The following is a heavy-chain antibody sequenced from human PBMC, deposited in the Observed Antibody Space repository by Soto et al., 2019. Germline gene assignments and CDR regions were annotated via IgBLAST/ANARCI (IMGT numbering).Heavy chain of an antibody. CDR2: IHHSGST. J-gene: IGHJ1*01. CDR3: VRGVLS. V-gene: IGHV4-31*03. D-gene: IGHD3-10*01. Sequence: QVQLQESGPGLVKASQTLSLTCNVSGGSISSGGYYWTWIRQHPGKGLEWIGNIHHSGSTFYIPSLTSRVSISVDTSKDPFSRKLRSVPAAEPAVYFCVRGVLSWGQGALVTVSS. CDR1: GGSISSGGYY.